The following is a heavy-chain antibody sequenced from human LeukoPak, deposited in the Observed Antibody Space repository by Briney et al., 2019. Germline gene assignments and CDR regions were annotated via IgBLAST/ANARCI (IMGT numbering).Heavy chain of an antibody. Sequence: AAVPVTCQASGCTFTGYYMHWLRQAPGQGREWMGWINPNSGGTNYAQKFQGWVTMTRDASISTAYMELSRLRADDTAVYYCARGSSSWSPIDYWGQGTLVTVSS. V-gene: IGHV1-2*04. J-gene: IGHJ4*02. CDR2: INPNSGGT. D-gene: IGHD6-13*01. CDR1: GCTFTGYY. CDR3: ARGSSSWSPIDY.